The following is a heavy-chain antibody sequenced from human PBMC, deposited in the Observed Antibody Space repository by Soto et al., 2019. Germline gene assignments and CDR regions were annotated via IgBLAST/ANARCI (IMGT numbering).Heavy chain of an antibody. CDR3: AHYVSSSPAGWFDP. V-gene: IGHV2-5*02. D-gene: IGHD3-10*02. J-gene: IGHJ5*02. CDR2: IYWDDDK. Sequence: QITLKESGPTLVKPTQTLTLTCTFSGLSLSTSGEAVGWIRQPPGKALEWLALIYWDDDKRYNPTPKTRLTIPKATSKNPVVLALPTMAPVDTATYYCAHYVSSSPAGWFDPWGQGILVTVSS. CDR1: GLSLSTSGEA.